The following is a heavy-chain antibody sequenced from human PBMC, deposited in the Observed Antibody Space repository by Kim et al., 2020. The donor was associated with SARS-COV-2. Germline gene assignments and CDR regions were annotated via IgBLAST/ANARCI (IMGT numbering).Heavy chain of an antibody. V-gene: IGHV5-51*01. CDR1: GYSFTSYS. CDR3: ARHGAPYYYDSSGSYHY. CDR2: IYPGDSDT. J-gene: IGHJ4*02. Sequence: GESLKISCKGSGYSFTSYSIGWVRQMPGKGLEWMGIIYPGDSDTRYTPSFQGQVTISADKSISTAYLQWSSLKASDTAMYYCARHGAPYYYDSSGSYHYWGQGTLVTVSS. D-gene: IGHD3-22*01.